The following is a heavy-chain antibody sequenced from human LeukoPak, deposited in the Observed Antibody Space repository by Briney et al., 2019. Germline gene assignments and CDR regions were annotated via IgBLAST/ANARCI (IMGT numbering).Heavy chain of an antibody. D-gene: IGHD3-10*01. CDR3: ARVQTMVRGVMEPYSFDY. CDR1: GGSISSSSYY. CDR2: IYYSGST. V-gene: IGHV4-61*05. Sequence: SETLSLTCTVSGGSISSSSYYWGWIRQPPGKGLEWIGYIYYSGSTNYNPSLKSRVTISVDTSKNQFSLKLSSVTAADTAVYYCARVQTMVRGVMEPYSFDYWGQGTLVTVSS. J-gene: IGHJ4*02.